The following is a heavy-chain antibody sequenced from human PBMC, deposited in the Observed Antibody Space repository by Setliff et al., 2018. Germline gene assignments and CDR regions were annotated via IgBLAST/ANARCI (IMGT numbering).Heavy chain of an antibody. Sequence: PSETLSLTCTVSGGSISSASYYWSWIRQPPGKGLEWIGYVYYSGIANYSPSLKSRLTISVDTSKNQFSLKLSSVTAADTAVYYCARHFPWGYFDWLSYHDAFDIWGQGTMVTVSS. J-gene: IGHJ3*02. CDR1: GGSISSASYY. CDR3: ARHFPWGYFDWLSYHDAFDI. CDR2: VYYSGIA. V-gene: IGHV4-61*01. D-gene: IGHD3-9*01.